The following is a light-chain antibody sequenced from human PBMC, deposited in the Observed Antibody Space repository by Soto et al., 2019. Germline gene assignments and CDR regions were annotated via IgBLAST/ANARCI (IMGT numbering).Light chain of an antibody. CDR1: QSVSSSY. CDR2: DTS. J-gene: IGKJ4*01. V-gene: IGKV3-20*01. CDR3: QQYGSSSLT. Sequence: EFVMTQSPATLSVSPGERATLSCRASQSVSSSYLAWYQQKPGQAPRLLIYDTSNRATGIPARFSGSGSGTDFTLTISRLEPEDFAVYYCQQYGSSSLTFGGGTKVDIK.